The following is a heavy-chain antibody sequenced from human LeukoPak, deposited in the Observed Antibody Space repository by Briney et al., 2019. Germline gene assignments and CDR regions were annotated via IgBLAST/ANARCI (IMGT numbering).Heavy chain of an antibody. D-gene: IGHD6-13*01. V-gene: IGHV3-23*01. CDR1: GFTFSNCA. Sequence: GGSLRLSCAASGFTFSNCAMSWVRQAPGKGLEWVSTLSGTGGSTYYADSVKGRFTISRDNSKNTLYLQMNSLRAEDTAVYYCAKGWEAAVESPFDYWGQGTLVTVSS. CDR3: AKGWEAAVESPFDY. CDR2: LSGTGGST. J-gene: IGHJ4*02.